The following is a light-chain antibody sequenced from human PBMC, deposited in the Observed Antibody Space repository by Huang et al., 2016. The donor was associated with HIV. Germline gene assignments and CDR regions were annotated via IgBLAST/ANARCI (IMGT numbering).Light chain of an antibody. CDR2: AAS. V-gene: IGKV3-20*01. Sequence: EIVLTQSPGTLSLSPGERATPSCRASQAISSIHLAWYQHKSGKAPRLLIYAASSRATGIPYRFSSSGSGSGTDFTLTINRLEPEDSAVYYCQQYGNSPLFTFGQGTNLEIK. CDR3: QQYGNSPLFT. J-gene: IGKJ2*01. CDR1: QAISSIH.